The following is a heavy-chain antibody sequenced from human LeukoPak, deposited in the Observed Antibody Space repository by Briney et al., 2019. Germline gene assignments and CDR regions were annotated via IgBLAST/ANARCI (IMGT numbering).Heavy chain of an antibody. CDR1: GFTFNTFN. Sequence: MPGGSLRLSCAASGFTFNTFNMTWVRQAPGKGLEWVSSITSGGDYIYYADSVKGRFTTSRNNAKNSLSLQLNSLRVEDTAVYYCARGHYDVLAASYKWTPDYWGQGTLVTVSS. V-gene: IGHV3-21*01. D-gene: IGHD3-9*01. J-gene: IGHJ4*02. CDR3: ARGHYDVLAASYKWTPDY. CDR2: ITSGGDYI.